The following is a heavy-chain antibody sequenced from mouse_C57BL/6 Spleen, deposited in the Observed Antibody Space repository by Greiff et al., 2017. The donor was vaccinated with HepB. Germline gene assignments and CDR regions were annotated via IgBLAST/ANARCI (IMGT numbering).Heavy chain of an antibody. CDR1: GYTFTSYG. Sequence: QVQLQQSGAELARPGASVKLSCKASGYTFTSYGISWVKQRTGQGLEWIGEIYPRSGNTYYNEKFKGKATLTSYKSSSTAYMELRSLTSGDSAVYFCARGDYDYYFDYWGQGTTLTVSS. CDR3: ARGDYDYYFDY. V-gene: IGHV1-81*01. J-gene: IGHJ2*01. D-gene: IGHD2-4*01. CDR2: IYPRSGNT.